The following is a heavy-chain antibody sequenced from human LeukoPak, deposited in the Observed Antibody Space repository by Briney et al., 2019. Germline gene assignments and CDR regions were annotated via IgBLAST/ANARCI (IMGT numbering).Heavy chain of an antibody. J-gene: IGHJ2*01. CDR3: AGLRKNGYFDL. CDR2: IIPIFGIA. CDR1: GGTFSSYA. V-gene: IGHV1-69*04. Sequence: SVKVSRKASGGTFSSYAISWVRQAPGQGLEWMGRIIPIFGIANYAQKFQGRVTITADKSTSTAYMELSSLRSEDTAVYYCAGLRKNGYFDLWGRGTLVTVSS.